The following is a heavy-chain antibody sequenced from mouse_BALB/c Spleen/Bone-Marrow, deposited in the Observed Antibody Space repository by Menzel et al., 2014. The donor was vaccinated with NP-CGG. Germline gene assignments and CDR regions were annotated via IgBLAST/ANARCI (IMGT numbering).Heavy chain of an antibody. V-gene: IGHV2-9*02. CDR1: GFSLTSYG. CDR2: IWAGGST. J-gene: IGHJ3*01. CDR3: ASMITTAWFAY. Sequence: VKLQESGPGLVAPSQSLSITCTVSGFSLTSYGVHWVRQPPGKGLEWLGVIWAGGSTNYNSALMSRLSISKDNSKSQVFLKMNSLQTDDTAMYYCASMITTAWFAYWGQGTLVPVSA. D-gene: IGHD2-4*01.